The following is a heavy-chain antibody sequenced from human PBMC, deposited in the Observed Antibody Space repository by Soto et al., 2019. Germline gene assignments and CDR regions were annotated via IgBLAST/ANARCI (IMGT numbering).Heavy chain of an antibody. CDR2: IRYDGSDE. V-gene: IGHV3-33*08. Sequence: QVQLVESGGGVVQPGGSLRLSCAASASIFKGHGIHWFRQAPGKGLEWVAIIRYDGSDEHYGDSVEGRFTISRDNSKNMLYLQMNSLRAEDTAVYYCARDGVGATTFFGFLDYWGQGTLVTVSS. J-gene: IGHJ4*02. CDR3: ARDGVGATTFFGFLDY. D-gene: IGHD1-26*01. CDR1: ASIFKGHG.